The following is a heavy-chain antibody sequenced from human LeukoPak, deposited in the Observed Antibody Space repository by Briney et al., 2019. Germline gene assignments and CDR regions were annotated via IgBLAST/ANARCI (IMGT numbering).Heavy chain of an antibody. CDR2: VSPSSGNT. V-gene: IGHV1-8*01. CDR3: ARGHPGYASGWPDY. Sequence: ASVKVSFKTSGYSFTSHNISRVRQATGQGLEWMGWVSPSSGNTAYAQKFQGRVTMTRDTSISTDYMELSSLTSEDTAVYYCARGHPGYASGWPDYWGQGTLVTVSS. CDR1: GYSFTSHN. D-gene: IGHD6-19*01. J-gene: IGHJ4*02.